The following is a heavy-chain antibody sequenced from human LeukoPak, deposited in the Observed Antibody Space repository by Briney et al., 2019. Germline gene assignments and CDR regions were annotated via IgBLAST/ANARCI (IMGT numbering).Heavy chain of an antibody. Sequence: GGSLRLSCAASGFTFSSYGMHWVRQAPGKGLEWVAFIRYDGSNKYYADSVKGRFTISRDNSKNTLYLQMNSLRAEDTAVYYCAIVGATPGNWFDPWGQGTLVTVSS. V-gene: IGHV3-30*02. D-gene: IGHD1-26*01. CDR3: AIVGATPGNWFDP. CDR1: GFTFSSYG. J-gene: IGHJ5*02. CDR2: IRYDGSNK.